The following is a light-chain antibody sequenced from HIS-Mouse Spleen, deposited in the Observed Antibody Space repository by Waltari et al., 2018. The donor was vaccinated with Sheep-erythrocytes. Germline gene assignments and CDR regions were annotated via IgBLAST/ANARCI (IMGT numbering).Light chain of an antibody. Sequence: QSALTQPASVSGSPGQSITISCTGTSSYVGGYNYVSCYQQHPGKAPKLMLYDVSNRPSGVSNRFSGSKSGNTASLTISGLQAEDEADYYCSSYTSSSTLVFGTGTKVTVL. CDR2: DVS. CDR3: SSYTSSSTLV. J-gene: IGLJ1*01. CDR1: SSYVGGYNY. V-gene: IGLV2-14*03.